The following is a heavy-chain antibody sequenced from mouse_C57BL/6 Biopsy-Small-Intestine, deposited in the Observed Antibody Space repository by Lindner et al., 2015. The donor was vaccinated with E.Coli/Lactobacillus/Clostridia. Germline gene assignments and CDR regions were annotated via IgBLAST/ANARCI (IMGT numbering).Heavy chain of an antibody. CDR1: GFTFSDYG. CDR3: ARPYYYAMDY. V-gene: IGHV5-17*01. CDR2: ISSGGSTI. Sequence: VQLQESGGGLVKPGGSRKLSCAASGFTFSDYGMHWVRQAPEKGLEWVAYISSGGSTIYYADTVKGRFTISRDNAMNTLFLQMTTLRSEDTAMYYCARPYYYAMDYWGQGTSVTVSS. J-gene: IGHJ4*01.